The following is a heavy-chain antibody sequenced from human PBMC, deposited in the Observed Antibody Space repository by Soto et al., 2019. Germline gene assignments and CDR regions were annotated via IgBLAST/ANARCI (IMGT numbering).Heavy chain of an antibody. D-gene: IGHD6-6*01. CDR3: ACVEYSSSSGHY. CDR2: IYYSGST. V-gene: IGHV4-39*01. CDR1: GGSISSSSYY. Sequence: SETLSLTCTVSGGSISSSSYYWGWIRQPPGKGLEWIGSIYYSGSTYYNPSLKSRVTISVDTSKNQFSLKLSSVTAADTAVYYCACVEYSSSSGHYWGQGTLVTVSS. J-gene: IGHJ4*02.